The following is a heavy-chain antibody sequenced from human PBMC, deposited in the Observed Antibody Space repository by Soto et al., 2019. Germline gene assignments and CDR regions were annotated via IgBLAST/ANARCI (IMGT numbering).Heavy chain of an antibody. CDR2: IDKVGTDS. D-gene: IGHD3-10*01. V-gene: IGHV3-74*01. J-gene: IGHJ6*03. Sequence: EVQLVESGGGLVQPGGPRRLSFAAPDSTLIGASGHWVRQAPGKGLVWVSGIDKVGTDSTYADSVKGRFTSSRDNAKNTVYLQMNSLRVEDTAVYYCARGWFGPDVWGKGTTVTVSS. CDR3: ARGWFGPDV. CDR1: DSTLIGAS.